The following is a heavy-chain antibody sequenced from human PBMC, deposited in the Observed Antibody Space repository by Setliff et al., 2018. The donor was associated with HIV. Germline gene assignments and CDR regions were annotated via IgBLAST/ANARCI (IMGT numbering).Heavy chain of an antibody. Sequence: SVKVSCKASGGTFSSYGVSWVRQAPGQGLEWMGGIVPMYGTANYAQKFQESLTMTTDTSTTTAYMDLRSLRSDDTAVYYCARGLPADGYAFDLWGQGTMVTVSS. J-gene: IGHJ3*01. CDR3: ARGLPADGYAFDL. CDR1: GGTFSSYG. V-gene: IGHV1-69*05. CDR2: IVPMYGTA. D-gene: IGHD6-13*01.